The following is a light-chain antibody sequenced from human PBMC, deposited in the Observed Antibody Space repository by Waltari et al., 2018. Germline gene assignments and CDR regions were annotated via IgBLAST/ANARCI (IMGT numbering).Light chain of an antibody. CDR3: QSADRSGSYLV. J-gene: IGLJ2*01. V-gene: IGLV3-25*03. CDR1: ALPYQY. CDR2: KDT. Sequence: SYELTQPPSVSVSPGQTATIICSGDALPYQYAYWYQQKPGQAPVMVIYKDTERPSGIPERFSGSSSGTEVTLTISGVQAEDEADFYCQSADRSGSYLVFGGGTKLTVL.